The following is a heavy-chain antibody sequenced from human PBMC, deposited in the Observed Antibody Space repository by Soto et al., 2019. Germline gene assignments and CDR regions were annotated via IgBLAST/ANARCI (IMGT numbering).Heavy chain of an antibody. V-gene: IGHV4-30-4*01. CDR1: GGSISSGDYY. D-gene: IGHD3-3*01. CDR2: IYHSGST. CDR3: ARDRITILPNSYNFYGLDV. J-gene: IGHJ6*02. Sequence: SETLSLTCTVSGGSISSGDYYWSWIRQPPGKGLEWIGYIYHSGSTYYNPSLQSRVSISVDTSKNQFSLKLSSVTAADTAVYYCARDRITILPNSYNFYGLDVWGQGTTVTVSS.